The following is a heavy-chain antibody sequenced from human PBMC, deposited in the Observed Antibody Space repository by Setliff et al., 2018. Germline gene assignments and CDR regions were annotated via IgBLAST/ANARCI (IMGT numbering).Heavy chain of an antibody. D-gene: IGHD3-16*01. CDR2: IRFDGTNK. V-gene: IGHV3-30*02. Sequence: GGSLRLSCAASGFAFSSYGMHWVRQAPGKGLEWVAFIRFDGTNKYYADSVKGRFTISRDNSKNTLYLQVNTLRPEDTAVYYCAKWDSKYVSGSHYMDVWGKGTTVTVSS. CDR3: AKWDSKYVSGSHYMDV. CDR1: GFAFSSYG. J-gene: IGHJ6*03.